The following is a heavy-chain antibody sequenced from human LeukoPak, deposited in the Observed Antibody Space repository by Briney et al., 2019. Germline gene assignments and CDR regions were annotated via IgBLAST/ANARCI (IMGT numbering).Heavy chain of an antibody. Sequence: PSETLSLTCSVSGDSIRTYYWSWIRQPPGKGLEGIGYIIDTGSTNYKPSLKTRLTMSVDVSKNQTSLKLSSVTAADTAVYYCARGRWGSGSYYKKPYYYYYMDVWGKGTTVTISS. CDR1: GDSIRTYY. J-gene: IGHJ6*03. CDR2: IIDTGST. D-gene: IGHD3-10*01. CDR3: ARGRWGSGSYYKKPYYYYYMDV. V-gene: IGHV4-59*01.